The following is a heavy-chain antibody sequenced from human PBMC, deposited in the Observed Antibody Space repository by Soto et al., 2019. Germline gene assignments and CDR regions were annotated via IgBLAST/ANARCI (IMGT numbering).Heavy chain of an antibody. CDR3: ARGGCGRYNWIYRNWFDP. J-gene: IGHJ5*02. Sequence: ETLSLTCAVCGGSFSGYYWSWIRQPPGKGLEWIGEINHSGSTNYNPSLKSRVTISVDTSKNQFSLRLSSVTAADTAVYYCARGGCGRYNWIYRNWFDPWGQGTLVTVSS. CDR1: GGSFSGYY. V-gene: IGHV4-34*01. D-gene: IGHD1-7*01. CDR2: INHSGST.